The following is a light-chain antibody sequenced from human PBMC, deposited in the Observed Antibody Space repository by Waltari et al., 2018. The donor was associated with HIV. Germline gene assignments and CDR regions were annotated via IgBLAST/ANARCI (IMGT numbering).Light chain of an antibody. Sequence: DIQLTQSPSSLSASVGDRVTITCQASQDISHYLNWYQQKPGKAPKLLIFDASNLQRGVPSKFSGSGSGTNFSLTISSLQPEDIGTYYCQQYDRLVLIFGGGTKVAIK. CDR1: QDISHY. CDR2: DAS. CDR3: QQYDRLVLI. J-gene: IGKJ4*01. V-gene: IGKV1-33*01.